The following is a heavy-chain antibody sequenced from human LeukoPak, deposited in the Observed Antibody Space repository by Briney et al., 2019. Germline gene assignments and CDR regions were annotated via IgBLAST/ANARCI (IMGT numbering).Heavy chain of an antibody. CDR3: ASGIAAAGVHFQH. CDR1: GGSISPDY. V-gene: IGHV4-59*06. D-gene: IGHD6-13*01. CDR2: IYYSGST. J-gene: IGHJ1*01. Sequence: SETLSLTCTVSGGSISPDYWSWSRQPPGKGLEWIGYIYYSGSTYYNPSLKSRVTISVDTSKNQFSLKLSSVTAADTAVYYCASGIAAAGVHFQHWGQGTLVTVSS.